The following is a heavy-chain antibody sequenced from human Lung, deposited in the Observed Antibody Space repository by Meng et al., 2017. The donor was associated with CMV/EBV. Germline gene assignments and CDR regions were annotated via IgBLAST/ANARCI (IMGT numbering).Heavy chain of an antibody. V-gene: IGHV4-4*02. D-gene: IGHD6-19*01. Sequence: VDLREAGPGLVKPSGTLSLPCAVPGGSISSSNWWSWVRQPPGKGLEWIGEIYHSGSTNYNPSLKSRVTISVDKPKNQFSLKLSSVTAADTAVYYCASFPPPGKQWLVTDYWGQGTLVTVSS. CDR2: IYHSGST. CDR3: ASFPPPGKQWLVTDY. J-gene: IGHJ4*02. CDR1: GGSISSSNW.